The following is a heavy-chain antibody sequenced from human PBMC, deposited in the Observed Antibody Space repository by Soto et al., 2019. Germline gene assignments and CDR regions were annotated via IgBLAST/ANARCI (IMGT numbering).Heavy chain of an antibody. D-gene: IGHD4-4*01. Sequence: SETLSLTCAVYGGSFSGYYWSWIRQPPGKGLEWIGEINHSGSTNYNPSLKSRVTISVDTSKNQFSLKLSSVTAADTAVYYCARAVTRTTGIHNDYGGKGTLVTVPS. CDR1: GGSFSGYY. J-gene: IGHJ4*02. CDR3: ARAVTRTTGIHNDY. CDR2: INHSGST. V-gene: IGHV4-34*01.